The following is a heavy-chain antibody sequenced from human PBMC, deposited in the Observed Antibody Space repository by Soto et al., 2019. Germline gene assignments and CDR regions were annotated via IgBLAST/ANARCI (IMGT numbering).Heavy chain of an antibody. CDR3: ARHSSSRRLKFFDY. Sequence: GASVKVSCTASGYTFTSYGISWVRQAPGQGLEWMGWISAYNGNTNYAQKLQGRVTMTTDTSTSTAYMELRSLRSDDTAVYYCARHSSSRRLKFFDYWGQGTLVTVSS. D-gene: IGHD6-6*01. CDR2: ISAYNGNT. CDR1: GYTFTSYG. J-gene: IGHJ4*02. V-gene: IGHV1-18*01.